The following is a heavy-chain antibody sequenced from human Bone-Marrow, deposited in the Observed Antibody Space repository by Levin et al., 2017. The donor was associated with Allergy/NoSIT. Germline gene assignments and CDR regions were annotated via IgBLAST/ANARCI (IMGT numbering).Heavy chain of an antibody. CDR2: IGSSSRYI. Sequence: GGSLRLSCAASGFTFSSYSMNWVRQVPGKGLEWVSSIGSSSRYIFYGDSVEGRFTVSRDDAKNSLYLQMHSLRAEDTAMYFCARLMGADVTGNPYYYYGMDVWGQGTTVTVSS. J-gene: IGHJ6*02. D-gene: IGHD1-1*01. V-gene: IGHV3-21*01. CDR3: ARLMGADVTGNPYYYYGMDV. CDR1: GFTFSSYS.